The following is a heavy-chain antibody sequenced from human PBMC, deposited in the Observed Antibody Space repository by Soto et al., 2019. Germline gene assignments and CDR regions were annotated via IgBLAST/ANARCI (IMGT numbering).Heavy chain of an antibody. D-gene: IGHD3-16*01. J-gene: IGHJ4*02. CDR1: GFTFSDVW. CDR2: VKSKTDGGTV. V-gene: IGHV3-15*01. Sequence: EVQLVESGGGLVKPGGSLRLSCAASGFTFSDVWMTWVRQAPGKGLEWVGRVKSKTDGGTVDYAAPVKGRFIISRDDSRSTVSLQMDNLKIEDTAGYDCMSASGGGRTVDYWGQGTLVTVSS. CDR3: MSASGGGRTVDY.